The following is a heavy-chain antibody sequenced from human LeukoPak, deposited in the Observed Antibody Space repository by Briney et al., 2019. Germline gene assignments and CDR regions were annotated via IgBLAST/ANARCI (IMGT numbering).Heavy chain of an antibody. CDR1: GFTLSSYA. Sequence: GGSLRLSCAASGFTLSSYAMSWVRQAPGKGLEWVSAISDTGNTYHADSVKGRFTISRDSSKNTLFLQMNRLRPEDAAVYYCAKVIGVYYDSSGYLDYWGQGTLVTVSS. CDR2: ISDTGNT. CDR3: AKVIGVYYDSSGYLDY. D-gene: IGHD3-22*01. J-gene: IGHJ4*02. V-gene: IGHV3-23*01.